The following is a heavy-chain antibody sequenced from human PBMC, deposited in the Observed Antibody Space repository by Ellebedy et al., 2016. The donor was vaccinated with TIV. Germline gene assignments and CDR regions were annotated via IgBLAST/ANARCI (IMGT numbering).Heavy chain of an antibody. CDR3: ARRQVSALDY. J-gene: IGHJ4*02. CDR1: GDSVSNGYFY. Sequence: SETLSLTCTVSGDSVSNGYFYWGWIRQPPGKGLEWLGTIYYTGATSYSPSLKSRVTISIDTSSNQFSLNLTSVTAADTAVYYCARRQVSALDYWGQGILVTVSA. V-gene: IGHV4-39*01. CDR2: IYYTGAT. D-gene: IGHD6-19*01.